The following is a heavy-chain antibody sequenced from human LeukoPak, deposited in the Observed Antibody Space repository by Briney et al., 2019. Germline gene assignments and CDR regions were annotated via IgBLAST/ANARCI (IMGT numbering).Heavy chain of an antibody. V-gene: IGHV3-30*02. D-gene: IGHD6-13*01. CDR1: GFTFSSYG. CDR3: ARVGYTGTWYSSPPFDY. J-gene: IGHJ4*02. CDR2: IRYDGSNK. Sequence: GGSLRLSCAASGFTFSSYGMHWVRQAPGKGLEWVAFIRYDGSNKYYADSVKGRFTISRDNSKNTLYLQMNSLRAEDTAVYYCARVGYTGTWYSSPPFDYWGQGTLVTVSS.